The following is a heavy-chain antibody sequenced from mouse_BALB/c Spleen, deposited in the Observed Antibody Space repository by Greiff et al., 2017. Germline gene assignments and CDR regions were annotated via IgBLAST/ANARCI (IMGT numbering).Heavy chain of an antibody. J-gene: IGHJ1*01. D-gene: IGHD1-1*01. CDR1: GFSLTSYG. CDR2: IWAGGST. V-gene: IGHV2-9*02. Sequence: QVQLKESGPGLVAPSQSLSITCTVSGFSLTSYGVHWVRQPPGKGLEWLGVIWAGGSTNYNSALMSRLSISKDNSKSQVFLKMNSLQTDDTAMYYCARALYYYGSSYWYFDVWGAGTTVTVSS. CDR3: ARALYYYGSSYWYFDV.